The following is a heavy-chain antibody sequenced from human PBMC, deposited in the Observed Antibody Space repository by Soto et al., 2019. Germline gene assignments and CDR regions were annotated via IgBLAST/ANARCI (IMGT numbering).Heavy chain of an antibody. CDR3: ARVETELVTMVRGVQHNWFDP. V-gene: IGHV1-69*06. D-gene: IGHD3-10*01. CDR2: IIPIFGTA. Sequence: SVKVSCKASGGTFSSYAISWVRQAPGQGLEWMGGIIPIFGTANYAQKFQGRVTITADKSTSTAYMELSSLRSEDTAVYYCARVETELVTMVRGVQHNWFDPWGQGTLVTVSS. J-gene: IGHJ5*02. CDR1: GGTFSSYA.